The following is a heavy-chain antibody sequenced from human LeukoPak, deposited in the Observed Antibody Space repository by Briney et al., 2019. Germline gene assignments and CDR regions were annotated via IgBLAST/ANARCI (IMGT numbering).Heavy chain of an antibody. CDR3: ASGDGFDF. V-gene: IGHV3-7*01. CDR2: IKQDGSEK. Sequence: PGGSLTLSXTTSGFTFSTYWMSWVRQAPGKGVEWVANIKQDGSEKYYVDSVKGRFTISRDNARNSLYLQMNSLQAEDTAVYYCASGDGFDFWGLGTLVTVSS. CDR1: GFTFSTYW. J-gene: IGHJ4*02.